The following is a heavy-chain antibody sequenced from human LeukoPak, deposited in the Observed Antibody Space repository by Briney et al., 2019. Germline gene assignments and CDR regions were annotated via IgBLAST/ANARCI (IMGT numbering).Heavy chain of an antibody. J-gene: IGHJ4*02. CDR3: ARDHHSNIVATIKGQQLVREDY. Sequence: ASVKVSCKASGYTFTSYYMPWVRQAPGQGVEWMGINDPSGGSTSYAQKFQGRVTMTRDTSTSTVYMELSSLRSEDTAVYYCARDHHSNIVATIKGQQLVREDYWGQGTLVTVSS. CDR1: GYTFTSYY. V-gene: IGHV1-46*03. D-gene: IGHD5-12*01. CDR2: NDPSGGST.